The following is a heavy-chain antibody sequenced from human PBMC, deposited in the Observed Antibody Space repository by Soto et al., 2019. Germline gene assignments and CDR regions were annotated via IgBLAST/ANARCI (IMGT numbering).Heavy chain of an antibody. CDR3: AGEAIYYDDSSGYYYGAFDI. Sequence: QVQLQESGPGLVKPSQTLSLTCTVSGGSISSGGYYWSWIRQPPGKGLEWIGYIYYSGSTSYNPSLKSRVTISVDTYKNQFALKLSSVTAADTAVYYCAGEAIYYDDSSGYYYGAFDIWGQGTMVTVSS. CDR1: GGSISSGGYY. CDR2: IYYSGST. V-gene: IGHV4-31*03. J-gene: IGHJ3*02. D-gene: IGHD3-22*01.